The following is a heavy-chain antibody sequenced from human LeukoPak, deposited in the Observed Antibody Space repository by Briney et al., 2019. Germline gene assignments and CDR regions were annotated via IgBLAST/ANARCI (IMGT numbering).Heavy chain of an antibody. J-gene: IGHJ6*03. V-gene: IGHV3-74*01. D-gene: IGHD2-15*01. CDR3: ARIHRGNVVYMDV. CDR2: INSDGFST. Sequence: PGGSLRLSCAASGFTFSSYWMHWVRQAPGKGLVWVSRINSDGFSTIYADSVKGRFTISRDNAKNTLYLQMNSLRAEDTAVYYCARIHRGNVVYMDVWGKGTTVTVSS. CDR1: GFTFSSYW.